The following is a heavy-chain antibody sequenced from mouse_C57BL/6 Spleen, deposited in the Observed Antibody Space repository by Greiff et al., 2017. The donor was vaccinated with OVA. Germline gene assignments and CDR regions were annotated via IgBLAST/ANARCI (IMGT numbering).Heavy chain of an antibody. CDR3: ARTSYYAMDY. Sequence: VQLQQSGPELVKPGASVKISCKASGYTFTDYYMNWVKQSHGKSLEWIGDINPNNGGTSYNQKFKGKATLTVDKSSSTAYMELRSLTSEDSAVXYRARTSYYAMDYWGKGTTVTVSS. V-gene: IGHV1-26*01. CDR1: GYTFTDYY. CDR2: INPNNGGT. J-gene: IGHJ4*01.